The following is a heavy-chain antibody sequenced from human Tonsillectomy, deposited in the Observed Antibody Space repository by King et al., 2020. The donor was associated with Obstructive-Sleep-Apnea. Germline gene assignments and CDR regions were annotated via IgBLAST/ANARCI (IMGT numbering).Heavy chain of an antibody. Sequence: VQLVQSGAEVKKPGASVKVSCKASGYTFTGYYMHWVRQAPGQGLEWMGWINPNSGGTNYAQKFQGRVTMTRDTSISTAYMELSRLRSDDTAGYYCARDPGNMTTVPHFFFFYVWGQGTLVTVSS. CDR1: GYTFTGYY. CDR2: INPNSGGT. D-gene: IGHD4-17*01. CDR3: ARDPGNMTTVPHFFFFYV. J-gene: IGHJ4*02. V-gene: IGHV1-2*02.